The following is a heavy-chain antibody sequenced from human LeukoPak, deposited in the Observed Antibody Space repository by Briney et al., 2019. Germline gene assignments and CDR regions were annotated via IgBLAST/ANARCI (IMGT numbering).Heavy chain of an antibody. CDR1: GDSFSRNTYS. Sequence: SETLSLTCTVSGDSFSRNTYSWGWIRQPPGKGLEWIGSIYYTGRTFYNPSLKSRVTISVNTSKNQFSLKLSSVTAADTAVYYCARRGSMGGSFVGAFDIWGQGTMVTVSS. D-gene: IGHD1-26*01. J-gene: IGHJ3*02. CDR2: IYYTGRT. CDR3: ARRGSMGGSFVGAFDI. V-gene: IGHV4-39*01.